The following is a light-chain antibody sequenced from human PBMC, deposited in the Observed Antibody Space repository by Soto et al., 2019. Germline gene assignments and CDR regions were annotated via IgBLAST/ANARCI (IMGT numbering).Light chain of an antibody. V-gene: IGKV3-20*01. CDR3: QQYGSSPLT. CDR2: GAS. CDR1: QSVSSNY. Sequence: EIVLTQSPGTLSLSPGERVTLSCRASQSVSSNYLAWYQQKPGQAPRLLIYGASSRATGVPDRFSGSGSGTDFTLTISRLEPEDVAVYYCQQYGSSPLTFGRGTKVEIK. J-gene: IGKJ4*01.